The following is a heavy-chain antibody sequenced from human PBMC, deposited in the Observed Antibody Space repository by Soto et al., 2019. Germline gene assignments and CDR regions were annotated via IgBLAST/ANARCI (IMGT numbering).Heavy chain of an antibody. V-gene: IGHV1-69*06. CDR3: ARDYGSGSYRFDY. J-gene: IGHJ4*02. Sequence: SVKVSCKASGGTFSSYAISWVRQAPGQGLEWMGGIIPIFGTANYAQKFQGRVTITADKSTSTAYMELSSLRSEDTAVYYCARDYGSGSYRFDYWGQGTLVTVYS. CDR2: IIPIFGTA. D-gene: IGHD3-10*01. CDR1: GGTFSSYA.